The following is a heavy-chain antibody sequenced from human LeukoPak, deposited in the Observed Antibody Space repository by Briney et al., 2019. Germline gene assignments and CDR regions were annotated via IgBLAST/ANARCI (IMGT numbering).Heavy chain of an antibody. CDR2: IYYSGST. Sequence: PSETLSLTCTVSDGSISSYYWSWIRQPPGKGLEWIGYIYYSGSTNYNPSLKSRVTISVDTSKNQFSLKLSSVTAADTAVYYCARWDTAMVSLSSLDAFDIWGQGTMVTVSS. D-gene: IGHD5-18*01. CDR1: DGSISSYY. V-gene: IGHV4-59*01. J-gene: IGHJ3*02. CDR3: ARWDTAMVSLSSLDAFDI.